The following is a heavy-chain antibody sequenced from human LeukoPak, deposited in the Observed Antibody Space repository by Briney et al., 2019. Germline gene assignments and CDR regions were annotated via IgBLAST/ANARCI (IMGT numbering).Heavy chain of an antibody. CDR1: GYTFTSYG. Sequence: GASVKVSCKASGYTFTSYGISWVRQAPGQGLEWMGWISAYNGNTNYAQKLQGRVTMTTDTSTSTAYMELRSLRSDDTAVSYCARRPIVGATSWFDPWGQGTLVTVSS. V-gene: IGHV1-18*01. CDR2: ISAYNGNT. D-gene: IGHD1-26*01. CDR3: ARRPIVGATSWFDP. J-gene: IGHJ5*02.